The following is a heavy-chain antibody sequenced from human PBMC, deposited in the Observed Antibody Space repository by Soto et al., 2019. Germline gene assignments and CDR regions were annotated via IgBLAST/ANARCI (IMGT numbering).Heavy chain of an antibody. CDR3: ARDHGSNWFDP. J-gene: IGHJ5*02. V-gene: IGHV3-53*04. D-gene: IGHD5-12*01. CDR2: IYSGGST. Sequence: GGSLRLSCAASGFTVSSNDMSWVRQAPGKGLEWVSVIYSGGSTYYADSVKGRFTISRHNSKNTLYLQMNSLRAEDTAVYYCARDHGSNWFDPWGQGTLVTVSS. CDR1: GFTVSSND.